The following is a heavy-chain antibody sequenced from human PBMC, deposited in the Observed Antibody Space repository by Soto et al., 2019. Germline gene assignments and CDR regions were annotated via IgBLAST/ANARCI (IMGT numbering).Heavy chain of an antibody. D-gene: IGHD3-10*01. V-gene: IGHV1-18*01. CDR1: GYTFTSYG. Sequence: QVQLVQSGAEVKKPGASVKVSCKASGYTFTSYGITRVRQAPGQGREWMGWISAYNGNTKNTQKLKGRVTMTTDTSTSTAYIELRSLRSDDTAVYFCERDRGAQIVDYWGQGTLVTVSS. J-gene: IGHJ4*02. CDR2: ISAYNGNT. CDR3: ERDRGAQIVDY.